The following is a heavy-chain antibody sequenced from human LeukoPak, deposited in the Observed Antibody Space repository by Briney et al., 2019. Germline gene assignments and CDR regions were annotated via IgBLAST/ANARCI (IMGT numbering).Heavy chain of an antibody. CDR3: ARDGPNDY. Sequence: PGGSLRLSCAASGFTFSSYSMNWVRQAPGKGLEWVSSISSSSSYIYYAHSVKGRFTISRDNAKNSLYLQMNSLRAEDTAVYYCARDGPNDYWGQGTLVTVSS. CDR2: ISSSSSYI. V-gene: IGHV3-21*01. J-gene: IGHJ4*02. CDR1: GFTFSSYS.